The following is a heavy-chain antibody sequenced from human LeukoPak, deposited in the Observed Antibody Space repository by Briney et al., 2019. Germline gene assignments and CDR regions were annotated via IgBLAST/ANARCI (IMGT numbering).Heavy chain of an antibody. CDR1: GFTFSSYG. CDR2: IWYDGSNK. J-gene: IGHJ4*02. D-gene: IGHD5-18*01. V-gene: IGHV3-33*01. CDR3: ARVASYSYGYPSYFDY. Sequence: PGGSLRLSCAASGFTFSSYGMHWVRQAPGKGLEWVAVIWYDGSNKYYADSVKGRFTISRDNSKNTLYLQMNSLRAEDTAVYYCARVASYSYGYPSYFDYWGQGTLVTVSS.